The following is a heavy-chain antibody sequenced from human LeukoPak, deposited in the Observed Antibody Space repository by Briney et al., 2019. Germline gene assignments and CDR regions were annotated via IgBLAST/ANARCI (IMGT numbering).Heavy chain of an antibody. CDR1: GYTFTSYG. V-gene: IGHV1-18*01. Sequence: ASVKVSCKASGYTFTSYGFTWVRQAPGQGLEWMGWINTYNGNTQYAPNLKGRVTTTSDSSTNTAYMELRSLTSDDTAVYYCARRGNWNDFDCWGQGTLVTVSS. CDR2: INTYNGNT. D-gene: IGHD1-20*01. CDR3: ARRGNWNDFDC. J-gene: IGHJ4*02.